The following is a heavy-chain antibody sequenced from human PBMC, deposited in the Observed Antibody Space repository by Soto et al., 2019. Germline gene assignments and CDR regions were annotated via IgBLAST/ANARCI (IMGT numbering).Heavy chain of an antibody. CDR1: GFTFSGSA. Sequence: GGSLRLSCAAYGFTFSGSAMSWVRQAPGKGLEWVSGISTGGCSRDYADSVKGRFTISRDNSKNTLYLQMSSLRAEDTAVYYCARNVLRGYCSSSSCPFDPWGQGTLVTVSS. CDR2: ISTGGCSR. V-gene: IGHV3-23*01. D-gene: IGHD2-2*01. J-gene: IGHJ5*02. CDR3: ARNVLRGYCSSSSCPFDP.